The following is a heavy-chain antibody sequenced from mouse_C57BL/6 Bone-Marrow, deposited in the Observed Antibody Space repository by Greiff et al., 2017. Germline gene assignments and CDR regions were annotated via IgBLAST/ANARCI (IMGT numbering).Heavy chain of an antibody. CDR2: INYDGSST. J-gene: IGHJ4*01. CDR3: ARDGGYYAMDY. Sequence: EVMLVESEGGLVQPGSSMKLSCTASGFTFSDYYMAWVRPVPEKGLEWVANINYDGSSTYYLDSLKSRFIISRDNAKNILYLQMSSLKSEDTATYYCARDGGYYAMDYWGQGTSVTVSS. V-gene: IGHV5-16*01. CDR1: GFTFSDYY.